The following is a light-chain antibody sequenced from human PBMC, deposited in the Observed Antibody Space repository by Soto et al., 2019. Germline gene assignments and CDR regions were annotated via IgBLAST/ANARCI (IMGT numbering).Light chain of an antibody. CDR2: DTS. V-gene: IGLV7-46*01. J-gene: IGLJ2*01. Sequence: QSVVTQEPSLTVSPGGTVTLTCGSSTGAVTSGHYPYWFQQKPGQAPRILIYDTSNKHSWTPARFSGSLLGGKAALTLSGAQPEDEAEYYCLLSYSGARVVFGGGTKLTVL. CDR1: TGAVTSGHY. CDR3: LLSYSGARVV.